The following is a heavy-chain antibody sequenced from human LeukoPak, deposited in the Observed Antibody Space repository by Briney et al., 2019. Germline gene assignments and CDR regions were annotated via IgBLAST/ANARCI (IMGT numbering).Heavy chain of an antibody. CDR3: ARGGRGYSYEIDY. D-gene: IGHD5-18*01. CDR1: GGSISTFY. V-gene: IGHV4-59*01. CDR2: IDYSGST. J-gene: IGHJ4*02. Sequence: SETMSLTCIVSGGSISTFYWSWIRQPPGKGLEWIGYIDYSGSTNYNPSLKSRVIISVDTSNNQFSLKLSSVTAADTAVYYCARGGRGYSYEIDYWGQGTLVSVSS.